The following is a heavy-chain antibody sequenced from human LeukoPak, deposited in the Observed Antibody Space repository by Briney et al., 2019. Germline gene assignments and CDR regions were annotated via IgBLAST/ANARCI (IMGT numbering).Heavy chain of an antibody. J-gene: IGHJ4*02. Sequence: PSETLSLTCTVSGGSISSGGYYWSWIRQHSGRGLEWIGYIYDSGSTYYNPSLKSRVTISVDTSKNQFSLKLSSVTAADTAVYYCAREGHGGTVGYYFDYWGQGTLVTVSS. CDR2: IYDSGST. CDR1: GGSISSGGYY. CDR3: AREGHGGTVGYYFDY. V-gene: IGHV4-30-4*08. D-gene: IGHD2-8*02.